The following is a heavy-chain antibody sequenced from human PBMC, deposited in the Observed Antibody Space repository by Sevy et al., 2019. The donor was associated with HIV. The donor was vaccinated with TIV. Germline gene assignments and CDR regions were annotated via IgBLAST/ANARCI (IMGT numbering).Heavy chain of an antibody. CDR2: TGGSGSGT. CDR1: GFSFSNYA. Sequence: GGSLRLSCAASGFSFSNYAMNWVRQAPGKGLEWVSGTGGSGSGTYYAGSVKGRFTMSRDNSKNTLYLQMNSLRAEDTAVYYCAKDRVWELGDAFDIWGQGTMVTVSS. D-gene: IGHD1-7*01. CDR3: AKDRVWELGDAFDI. J-gene: IGHJ3*02. V-gene: IGHV3-23*01.